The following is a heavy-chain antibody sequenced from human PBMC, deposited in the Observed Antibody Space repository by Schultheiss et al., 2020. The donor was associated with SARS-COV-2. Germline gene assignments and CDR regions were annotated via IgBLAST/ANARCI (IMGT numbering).Heavy chain of an antibody. CDR3: ARGLRTIFGVVIIGFWFDP. Sequence: ASVKVSCKASGYTFTSYGISWVRQAPGQGLEWMGWISAYNGNTNYAQKLQGRVTMTTDTSTSTAYMELRSLRSDDTAVYYCARGLRTIFGVVIIGFWFDPWGQGTLVTVSS. V-gene: IGHV1-18*01. CDR2: ISAYNGNT. J-gene: IGHJ5*02. D-gene: IGHD3-3*01. CDR1: GYTFTSYG.